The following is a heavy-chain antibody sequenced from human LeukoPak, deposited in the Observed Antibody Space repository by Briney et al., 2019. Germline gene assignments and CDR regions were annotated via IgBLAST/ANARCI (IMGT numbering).Heavy chain of an antibody. CDR2: ISSSGSTI. Sequence: GGSLRLSCAASGFTFSSYEMNWVRQAPGKGLEWVSYISSSGSTIYYADSVKGRFTISRDNAKNSLYLQMNSLRAEDTAVYYCARDLRGYSGYDYYYYYMDVWGKGTTVTISS. CDR1: GFTFSSYE. V-gene: IGHV3-48*03. CDR3: ARDLRGYSGYDYYYYYMDV. J-gene: IGHJ6*03. D-gene: IGHD5-12*01.